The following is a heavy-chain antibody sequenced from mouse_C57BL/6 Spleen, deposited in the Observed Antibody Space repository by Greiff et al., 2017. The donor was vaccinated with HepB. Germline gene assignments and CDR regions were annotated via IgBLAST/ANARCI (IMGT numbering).Heavy chain of an antibody. D-gene: IGHD2-2*01. V-gene: IGHV1-74*01. Sequence: QVQLQQPGAELVKPGASVKVSCKASGYTFTSYWMHWVKQRPGQGLEWIGRIHPSDSDTNYNQKFKGKATLTVDKSSSTAYMQLSSLTSGDSAVYYCAIGTTMVTTNAYWGQGTLVTVSA. CDR3: AIGTTMVTTNAY. CDR1: GYTFTSYW. J-gene: IGHJ3*01. CDR2: IHPSDSDT.